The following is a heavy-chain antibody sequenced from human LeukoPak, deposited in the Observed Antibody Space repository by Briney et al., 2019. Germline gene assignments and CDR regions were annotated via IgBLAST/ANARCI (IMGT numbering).Heavy chain of an antibody. J-gene: IGHJ5*02. D-gene: IGHD3-10*01. CDR3: ARPGNWWFDP. V-gene: IGHV1-2*02. CDR1: GYIFTAHY. Sequence: ASVKVSCKTSGYIFTAHYMHWVRQAPGQGLEWMGWMNANSGDATYAQKFQGRVTMTRDTSISTAYMELSSLTSDDTAVYYCARPGNWWFDPWGQGAPVTVSS. CDR2: MNANSGDA.